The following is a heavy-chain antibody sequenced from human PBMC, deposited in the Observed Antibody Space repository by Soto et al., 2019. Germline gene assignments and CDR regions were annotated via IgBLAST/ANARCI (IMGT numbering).Heavy chain of an antibody. V-gene: IGHV5-51*01. CDR2: IFPGDGDT. CDR1: GYDFPWKW. D-gene: IGHD2-21*02. Sequence: PGESLKISCKGSGYDFPWKWIGWVRKTPGKXLEWMGVIFPGDGDTKYGPSFQGQVNISADKSLRTAYVQWSSLKVSDTAIYYCARGLEECGGDCFPLAMDVWGQGTTVTVSS. J-gene: IGHJ6*02. CDR3: ARGLEECGGDCFPLAMDV.